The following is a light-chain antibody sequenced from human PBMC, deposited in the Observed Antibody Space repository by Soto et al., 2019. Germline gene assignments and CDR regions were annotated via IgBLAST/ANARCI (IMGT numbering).Light chain of an antibody. CDR3: QQYYSTPHT. J-gene: IGKJ2*01. V-gene: IGKV4-1*01. CDR2: WAS. CDR1: QTVLYSSNNKNY. Sequence: DIVMTQSPDSLAVSLGERATINCKSSQTVLYSSNNKNYLAWYLQKPGQPPKLLIYWASTRESGVPDRFSGSGSVTDFTLTISSLQAEDVAVYYCQQYYSTPHTFGQGTKLEI.